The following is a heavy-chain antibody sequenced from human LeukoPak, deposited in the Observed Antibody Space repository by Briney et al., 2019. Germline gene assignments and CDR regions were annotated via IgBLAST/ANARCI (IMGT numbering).Heavy chain of an antibody. D-gene: IGHD1-26*01. V-gene: IGHV1-69*05. CDR2: IIPIFGTA. Sequence: SVNVSCKASGGTFSSYAISWVRQAPGQGLEWMGGIIPIFGTANYAQKFQGRVTITTDESTSTAYMELSSLRSEDTAVYYCARMGATRRPNAFDIWGQGTMVTVSS. J-gene: IGHJ3*02. CDR1: GGTFSSYA. CDR3: ARMGATRRPNAFDI.